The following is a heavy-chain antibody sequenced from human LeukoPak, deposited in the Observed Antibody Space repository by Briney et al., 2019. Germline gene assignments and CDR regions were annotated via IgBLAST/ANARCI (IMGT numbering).Heavy chain of an antibody. CDR1: GGSISSYY. CDR2: IYYSGST. CDR3: ARASPYYDIGGAYGMDV. V-gene: IGHV4-59*01. D-gene: IGHD3-9*01. J-gene: IGHJ6*04. Sequence: SETLSLTCTVSGGSISSYYWSWIRQPPGKGLEWIGYIYYSGSTNYNPSLKSRVTISVGTSKNQFSLKLSSVTAADTAVYYCARASPYYDIGGAYGMDVWGKGTTVTDSS.